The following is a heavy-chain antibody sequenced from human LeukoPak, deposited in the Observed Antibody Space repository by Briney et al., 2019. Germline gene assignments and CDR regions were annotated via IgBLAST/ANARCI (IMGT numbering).Heavy chain of an antibody. CDR3: TRARGYYESSGYYYPWGDFDY. CDR1: GYSFTSHG. V-gene: IGHV1-18*01. CDR2: ISGYNGNI. Sequence: ASVKVSCKASGYSFTSHGITWVRQAPGQGLEWMGWISGYNGNINYVQQFQDRVTMTTDTSTNTAYMELRSLRSDDTAVYYCTRARGYYESSGYYYPWGDFDYWGQGTLGAVS. D-gene: IGHD3-22*01. J-gene: IGHJ4*02.